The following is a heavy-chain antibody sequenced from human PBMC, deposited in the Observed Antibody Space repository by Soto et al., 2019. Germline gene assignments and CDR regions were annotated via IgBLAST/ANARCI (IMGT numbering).Heavy chain of an antibody. CDR3: ARDHGYCSGGSCYEMAFDY. D-gene: IGHD2-15*01. CDR2: ISSSSSTI. J-gene: IGHJ4*02. CDR1: GFTFSSYS. Sequence: GVSLRLSCAASGFTFSSYSMNWVRQAPGKGLEWVSYISSSSSTIYYADSVKGRFTISRDNAKNSLYLQMNSLRAEDTAVYYCARDHGYCSGGSCYEMAFDYWGQGTLVTVS. V-gene: IGHV3-48*01.